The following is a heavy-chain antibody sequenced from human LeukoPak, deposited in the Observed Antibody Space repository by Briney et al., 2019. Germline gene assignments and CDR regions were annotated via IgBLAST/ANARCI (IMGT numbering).Heavy chain of an antibody. D-gene: IGHD6-13*01. CDR3: AKVETEAAAPLRGFDY. Sequence: PGGSLTLSCSASGFTFSSYAMSWLRQAPGKGREGVSSIGGSGGSTYYADSVKGRFTISRDNSKNTLDLQMNSRRAKDTAVYYCAKVETEAAAPLRGFDYWGQGTLVTVSS. V-gene: IGHV3-23*01. J-gene: IGHJ4*02. CDR2: IGGSGGST. CDR1: GFTFSSYA.